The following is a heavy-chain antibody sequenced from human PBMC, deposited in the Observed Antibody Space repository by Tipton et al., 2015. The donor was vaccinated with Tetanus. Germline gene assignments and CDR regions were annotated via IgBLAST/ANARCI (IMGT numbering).Heavy chain of an antibody. V-gene: IGHV4-31*02. CDR3: ARDRGYYLDVNGNRVDAFEI. D-gene: IGHD2-15*01. J-gene: IGHJ3*02. CDR2: IYHDGDT. CDR1: GGSITAGGYF. Sequence: LRLSCTVSGGSITAGGYFWSWLRQLPGKGLEWMGHIYHDGDTYYNPSLKSRLIISVDTSKNHFSLKLSSVTAADTAVYYCARDRGYYLDVNGNRVDAFEIWGQGIMVTVTS.